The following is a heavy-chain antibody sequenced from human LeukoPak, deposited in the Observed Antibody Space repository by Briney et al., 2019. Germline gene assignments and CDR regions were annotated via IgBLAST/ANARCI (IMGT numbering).Heavy chain of an antibody. Sequence: GGSLRLSCAASGFTFSSYWMSWVRQAPGKRLEWVANIKQDGSEKFYVDSVKGRFTISRDNAKNSLYLQMNSLRAEDTAMYYCARGVLYPDYWGQGTLVTVSS. V-gene: IGHV3-7*01. CDR1: GFTFSSYW. CDR2: IKQDGSEK. D-gene: IGHD2/OR15-2a*01. CDR3: ARGVLYPDY. J-gene: IGHJ4*02.